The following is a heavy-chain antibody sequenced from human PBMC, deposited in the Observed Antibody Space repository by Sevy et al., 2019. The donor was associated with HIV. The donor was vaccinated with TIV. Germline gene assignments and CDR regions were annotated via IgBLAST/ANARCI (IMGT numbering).Heavy chain of an antibody. CDR1: GFSFSSFW. Sequence: GGSLRLSCAASGFSFSSFWMSWVRQSPGKGQEWVANIKEDGSEKYYVDSVKGRFTISRDNAKNSLYLQMNSLRAEDTAVYYCAREGQWSHPGDYWGQGPLVTVSS. D-gene: IGHD2-15*01. CDR2: IKEDGSEK. CDR3: AREGQWSHPGDY. V-gene: IGHV3-7*01. J-gene: IGHJ4*02.